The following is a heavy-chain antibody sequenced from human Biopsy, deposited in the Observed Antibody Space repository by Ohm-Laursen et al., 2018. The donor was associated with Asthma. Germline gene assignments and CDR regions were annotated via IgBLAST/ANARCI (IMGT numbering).Heavy chain of an antibody. V-gene: IGHV4-30-4*01. Sequence: TLSLPWRVSGGYTGSSDHHWAWIRQAPGMGLEWIGFVFWSGSTHYSRSLERRVSISIDTATNEFSMKLLSVTPADTAVYFCARVVSYGDIYFGIDVWGPGNTVVVS. CDR2: VFWSGST. CDR3: ARVVSYGDIYFGIDV. D-gene: IGHD4-17*01. J-gene: IGHJ6*02. CDR1: GGYTGSSDHH.